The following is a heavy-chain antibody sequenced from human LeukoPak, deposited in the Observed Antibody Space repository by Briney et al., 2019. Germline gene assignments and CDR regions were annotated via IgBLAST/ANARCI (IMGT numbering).Heavy chain of an antibody. CDR1: GFTFSSYG. D-gene: IGHD3-3*01. CDR2: IRYDGSNK. J-gene: IGHJ4*02. V-gene: IGHV3-30*02. Sequence: GRSLRLSCAASGFTFSSYGMHWVRQAPGKGLEWVAFIRYDGSNKYYADSVKGRFTISRDNSKNTLYLQMNSLRAEDTAVYYCAKEYRFLEWLLGYWGQGTLVTVSS. CDR3: AKEYRFLEWLLGY.